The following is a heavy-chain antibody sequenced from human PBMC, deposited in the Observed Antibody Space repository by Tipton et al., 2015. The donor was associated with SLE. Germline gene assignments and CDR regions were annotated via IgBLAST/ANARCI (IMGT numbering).Heavy chain of an antibody. J-gene: IGHJ5*02. V-gene: IGHV4-61*09. CDR3: ARVTKLLWFGEARGWFDP. CDR2: IYTSGST. Sequence: TLSLTCTVSGGSISSGSYYWSWIRQPAGKGLEWIGYIYTSGSTNYNPSLKSRVTISVDTSKNQFSLKLSSVTAADTAVYYCARVTKLLWFGEARGWFDPWGQGTLVTVSS. CDR1: GGSISSGSYY. D-gene: IGHD3-10*01.